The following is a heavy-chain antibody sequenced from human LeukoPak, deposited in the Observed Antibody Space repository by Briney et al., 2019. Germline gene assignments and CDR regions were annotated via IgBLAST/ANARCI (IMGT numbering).Heavy chain of an antibody. Sequence: GGSLRHSCAASGFTFSSFAMSGVGQAPGKGLEWVSAISGSGDSTYYADSVKGRFTISRDNSKNTLYLQMNSLRAEDTAVYYCAKGSFNYYFDYLGQGTLVTVSS. V-gene: IGHV3-23*01. CDR2: ISGSGDST. CDR3: AKGSFNYYFDY. J-gene: IGHJ4*02. CDR1: GFTFSSFA. D-gene: IGHD2-15*01.